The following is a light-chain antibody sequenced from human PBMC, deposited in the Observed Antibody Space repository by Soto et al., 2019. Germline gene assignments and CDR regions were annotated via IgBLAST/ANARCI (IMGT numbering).Light chain of an antibody. V-gene: IGKV3-15*01. CDR3: QQYSNWPPMYT. CDR1: QSVSSN. CDR2: GAS. J-gene: IGKJ2*01. Sequence: EIVMTQSPATLSVSPGERATLSCRASQSVSSNLAWYQQKPGQAPRLLIYGASTRATRIPARFSGSGSGTEFTLTISSLQSEDFAVYSCQQYSNWPPMYTFGQGTKLEIK.